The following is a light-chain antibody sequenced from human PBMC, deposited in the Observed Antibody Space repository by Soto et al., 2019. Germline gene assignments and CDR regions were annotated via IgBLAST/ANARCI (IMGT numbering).Light chain of an antibody. CDR1: QSISTW. CDR2: KAS. CDR3: QQYNSYSRT. Sequence: DIQMTQSPSTLSASVGDRVTITCRASQSISTWLAWYQQKPGEAPELLIYKASSLESGVPSRFSGSGSGTEFTLTISSLQPDDFATYYCQQYNSYSRTFGQGTKVEIK. J-gene: IGKJ1*01. V-gene: IGKV1-5*03.